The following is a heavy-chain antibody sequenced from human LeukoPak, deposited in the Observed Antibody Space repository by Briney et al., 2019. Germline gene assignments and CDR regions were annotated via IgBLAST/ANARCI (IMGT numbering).Heavy chain of an antibody. Sequence: ASVKVSCKVSGYTLTELSMHWVRQAPGKGLEWMGGFDPEDGETIYAQKFQGRVTMTEDTSTDTAYMELSSLRSEDTAVYYCATQKGSSGYYYEVWFDPWGQRTLVTVSS. D-gene: IGHD3-22*01. CDR3: ATQKGSSGYYYEVWFDP. CDR1: GYTLTELS. V-gene: IGHV1-24*01. CDR2: FDPEDGET. J-gene: IGHJ5*02.